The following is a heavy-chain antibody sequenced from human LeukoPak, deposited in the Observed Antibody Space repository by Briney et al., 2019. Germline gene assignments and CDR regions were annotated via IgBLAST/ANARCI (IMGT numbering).Heavy chain of an antibody. CDR1: AGSISSSSYY. J-gene: IGHJ4*02. CDR2: IYYSGST. Sequence: SATLSLTCTLSAGSISSSSYYWGWIRQPPGKGLEWIGSIYYSGSTHYNPSLTSRVTISVDTSKNQFSLKLSSVTAADTAVYYCARLNQWELLFDYWGQGTLVTVSS. CDR3: ARLNQWELLFDY. D-gene: IGHD1-26*01. V-gene: IGHV4-39*01.